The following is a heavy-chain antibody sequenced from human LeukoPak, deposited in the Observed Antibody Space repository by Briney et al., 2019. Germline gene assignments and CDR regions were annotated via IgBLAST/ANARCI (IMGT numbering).Heavy chain of an antibody. Sequence: GGSLRLSCAASGFTFDDYAMDWVRQAPGKGLEWVSLISGDGGRTFYADSVKGRFTISRDNSKNSLYLQMNSLRTEDTALYYCAKDLASLYDVFDIWGQGTMVTVSS. J-gene: IGHJ3*02. CDR2: ISGDGGRT. CDR1: GFTFDDYA. CDR3: AKDLASLYDVFDI. V-gene: IGHV3-43*02.